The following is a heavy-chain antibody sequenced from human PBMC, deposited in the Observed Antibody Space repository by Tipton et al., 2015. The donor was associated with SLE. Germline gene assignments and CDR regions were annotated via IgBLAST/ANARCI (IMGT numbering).Heavy chain of an antibody. D-gene: IGHD2-2*01. J-gene: IGHJ3*02. CDR3: ARALWVDKDIAEVPPAFRVRAFDI. Sequence: TLSLTCTVSGGSISNNSYYWAWIRQPPGKGLEWIGNIYYSGITYYNPSLKSRVTISVDTSKNQFSLKLSSVTAADTAVYYCARALWVDKDIAEVPPAFRVRAFDIWGQGTMVTVSS. V-gene: IGHV4-39*07. CDR1: GGSISNNSYY. CDR2: IYYSGIT.